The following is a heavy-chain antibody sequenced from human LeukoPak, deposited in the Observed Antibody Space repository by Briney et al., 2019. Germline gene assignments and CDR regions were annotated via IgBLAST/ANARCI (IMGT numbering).Heavy chain of an antibody. CDR1: GFTFSSYS. D-gene: IGHD3-22*01. Sequence: GGSLRLSCAASGFTFSSYSMNWVRQAPGERLEWVSSISSSSSYIYYADSVKGRFTISRDDAKNSLFLQMNSLRAEDTAVYYCAKYYDSNAYYFDFWGQGTLVTVSS. CDR3: AKYYDSNAYYFDF. J-gene: IGHJ4*02. CDR2: ISSSSSYI. V-gene: IGHV3-21*04.